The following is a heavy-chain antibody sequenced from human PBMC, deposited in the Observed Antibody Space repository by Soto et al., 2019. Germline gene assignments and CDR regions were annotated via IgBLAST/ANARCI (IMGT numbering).Heavy chain of an antibody. J-gene: IGHJ5*02. CDR3: ARDSRDSSSWLHPANWFDP. Sequence: GGSLRLSCAASGFTFSSYAMHWVRQAPGKGLEWVAVISYDGSNKYYADSVKGRFTISRDNSKNTLYLQMNSLRAEDTAVYYCARDSRDSSSWLHPANWFDPWGQGTLVTVLL. V-gene: IGHV3-30-3*01. D-gene: IGHD6-13*01. CDR2: ISYDGSNK. CDR1: GFTFSSYA.